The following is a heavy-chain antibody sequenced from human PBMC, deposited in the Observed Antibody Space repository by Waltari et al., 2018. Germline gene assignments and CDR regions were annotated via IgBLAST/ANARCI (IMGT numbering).Heavy chain of an antibody. D-gene: IGHD3-10*01. V-gene: IGHV1-46*01. CDR1: GYTFTDFS. J-gene: IGHJ4*02. CDR3: ARAGTTLIWGVAE. Sequence: QVQLVQSGAEVKRPGAAVKVSCKASGYTFTDFSMHWVRQAPGQGLEWMGIINPNGGGTTYTKKFKDRVTMTRDASTNTVYMELSSLRSEDTAVYYCARAGTTLIWGVAEWGQGTLVTVSS. CDR2: INPNGGGT.